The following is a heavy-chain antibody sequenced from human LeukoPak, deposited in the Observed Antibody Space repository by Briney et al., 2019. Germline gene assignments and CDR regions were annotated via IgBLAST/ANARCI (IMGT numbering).Heavy chain of an antibody. CDR3: ARMIRDYGDSNWFDP. Sequence: GGFLRLSCAATEFTFSSYAMSWVRQAPWKGLEWVLAISGSGGTTYYANSVKGRFTFSRDNSKNTLYLQMNSLRAEDTAIYYCARMIRDYGDSNWFDPWGQGTLVTVSS. J-gene: IGHJ5*02. CDR2: ISGSGGTT. V-gene: IGHV3-23*01. D-gene: IGHD4-17*01. CDR1: EFTFSSYA.